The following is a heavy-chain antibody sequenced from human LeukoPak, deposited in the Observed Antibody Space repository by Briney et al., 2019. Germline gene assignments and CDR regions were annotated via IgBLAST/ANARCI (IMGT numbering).Heavy chain of an antibody. D-gene: IGHD3-3*01. J-gene: IGHJ4*02. CDR1: GYTFTSYG. Sequence: ASVKVSCKASGYTFTSYGISWVRQAPGQGLEWMGWISAYNGNTNYAQKLQGRVTMTTDTYTSTAYMELRSLRSDDTGVYYCARVQLRFLEWLFIRYFDYWGQGTLVTVSS. CDR3: ARVQLRFLEWLFIRYFDY. V-gene: IGHV1-18*01. CDR2: ISAYNGNT.